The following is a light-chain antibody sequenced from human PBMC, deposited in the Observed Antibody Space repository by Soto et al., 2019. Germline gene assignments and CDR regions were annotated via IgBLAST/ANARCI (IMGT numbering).Light chain of an antibody. V-gene: IGKV3-20*01. CDR2: AAS. CDR3: QHYNSYSEA. Sequence: EIVLTQSPGTLSLSPGERATLSCRTSQSVNSAHLAWYRQRPGQTPSLLIYAASKRAAGTPDRFSGGGTGTDFTLTISRLEPDDFATYYCQHYNSYSEAFGQGTKVELK. CDR1: QSVNSAH. J-gene: IGKJ1*01.